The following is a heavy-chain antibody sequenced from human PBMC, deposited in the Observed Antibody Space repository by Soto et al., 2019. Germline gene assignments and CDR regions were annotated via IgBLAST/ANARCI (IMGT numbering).Heavy chain of an antibody. CDR1: GGNFASYA. D-gene: IGHD3-3*01. CDR3: VRSECGYFCGMDV. Sequence: QVQLVQSGAEVKKPGYAVKVSCKASGGNFASYAIFWVRQAPGQGLEWMGGIIPIFGTATYAQKFQGRVTIKADKPTNTAYMEMNSLRFEDTAVYYCVRSECGYFCGMDVWGQGTTVTFSS. J-gene: IGHJ6*02. V-gene: IGHV1-69*06. CDR2: IIPIFGTA.